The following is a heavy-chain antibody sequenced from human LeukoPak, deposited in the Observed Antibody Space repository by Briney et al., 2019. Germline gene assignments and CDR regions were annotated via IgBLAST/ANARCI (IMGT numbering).Heavy chain of an antibody. J-gene: IGHJ4*02. Sequence: ETLSLTCAVYGGSFSGYYWSWIRQPPGKGLEWIGEINHSGSTNYNPSLKSRVTISVDTSMNQFSLKLSSVTAADTAVYYCARGSLPALVYDILTGYYNRGYYFDYWGQGTLVTVSS. CDR1: GGSFSGYY. CDR2: INHSGST. V-gene: IGHV4-34*01. CDR3: ARGSLPALVYDILTGYYNRGYYFDY. D-gene: IGHD3-9*01.